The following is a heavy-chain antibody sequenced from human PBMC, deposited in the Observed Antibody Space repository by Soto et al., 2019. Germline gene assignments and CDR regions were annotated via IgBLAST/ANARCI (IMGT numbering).Heavy chain of an antibody. CDR2: ISYDGSNK. Sequence: LRLSCAASGFTFSSYGMHWVRQAPGKGLEWVAVISYDGSNKYYADSVKGRFTISRDNSKNTLYLQMNSLRAEDTAVYYCAKGVGRIQLWYPLFDYWGQGTLVTVSS. D-gene: IGHD5-18*01. CDR1: GFTFSSYG. J-gene: IGHJ4*02. CDR3: AKGVGRIQLWYPLFDY. V-gene: IGHV3-30*18.